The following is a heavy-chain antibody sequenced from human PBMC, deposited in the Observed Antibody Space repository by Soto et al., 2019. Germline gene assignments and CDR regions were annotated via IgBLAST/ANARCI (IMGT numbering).Heavy chain of an antibody. V-gene: IGHV4-4*07. J-gene: IGHJ4*02. CDR3: LRASMPKAHFDY. Sequence: SETLSLTCTVSGGTIRGYYWSWVRQPAGRGLEWIGRMHTSGGTNDNPSLMSRVTILVGMTKNQMSLKLTSVTAADTALFYCLRASMPKAHFDYWGQGTLVTVSS. CDR1: GGTIRGYY. D-gene: IGHD2-2*01. CDR2: MHTSGGT.